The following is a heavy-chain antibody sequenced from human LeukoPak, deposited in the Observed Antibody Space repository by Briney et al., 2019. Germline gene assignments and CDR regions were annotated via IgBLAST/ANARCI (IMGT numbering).Heavy chain of an antibody. D-gene: IGHD3-10*01. V-gene: IGHV4-59*08. J-gene: IGHJ5*02. CDR3: ARLIDTVVRGVIIRWFDP. Sequence: SETLSLTCTVSGGSISSYYWSWIRQPPGKGLEWIGYIYYSGSTNYNPSLKSRVTISVDTSKNQFSLKLSSVTAADTAVYYCARLIDTVVRGVIIRWFDPWGQGTLVTVSS. CDR2: IYYSGST. CDR1: GGSISSYY.